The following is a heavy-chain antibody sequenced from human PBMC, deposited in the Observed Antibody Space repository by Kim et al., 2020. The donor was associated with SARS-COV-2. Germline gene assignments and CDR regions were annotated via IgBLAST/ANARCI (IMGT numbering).Heavy chain of an antibody. D-gene: IGHD5-12*01. V-gene: IGHV4-31*01. CDR3: ARERVATMAIDY. CDR1: GGSISSGGYY. CDR2: IYYSGST. Sequence: SETLSLTCTVSGGSISSGGYYWSWIRQHPGKGLEWIGYIYYSGSTYYNPSLKSPVTISVDTSKNQFSLKLSSVTAADTAVYYCARERVATMAIDYWGQGTLVTVSS. J-gene: IGHJ4*01.